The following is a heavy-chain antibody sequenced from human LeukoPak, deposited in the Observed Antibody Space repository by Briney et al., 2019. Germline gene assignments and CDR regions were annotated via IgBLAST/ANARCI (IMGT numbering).Heavy chain of an antibody. CDR3: ARHIAVFGVVGKNNWFDP. J-gene: IGHJ5*02. CDR1: AFPFSSYG. Sequence: GGSLRLSCAASAFPFSSYGMHWVRQAPGKGLEWVAVIWHDGSHKYYADSVKGRFTISRDNSKNTLYLQMNSLRAEDTAVYYCARHIAVFGVVGKNNWFDPWGQGTRVTVSS. CDR2: IWHDGSHK. D-gene: IGHD3-3*01. V-gene: IGHV3-33*01.